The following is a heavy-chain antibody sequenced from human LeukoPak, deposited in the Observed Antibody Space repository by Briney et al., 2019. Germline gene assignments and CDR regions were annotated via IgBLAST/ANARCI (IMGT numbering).Heavy chain of an antibody. CDR2: ISGSGGSP. Sequence: PGGSLRLSCAASGFTFSSYAMSWVRQAPGKGLEWVSAISGSGGSPYYADSVKGRFTISRDNSKNTLYLQMNSLRAEDTAVYYCAKWTNRRDYVDYWGQGTLVTVSS. J-gene: IGHJ4*02. D-gene: IGHD3/OR15-3a*01. CDR3: AKWTNRRDYVDY. CDR1: GFTFSSYA. V-gene: IGHV3-23*01.